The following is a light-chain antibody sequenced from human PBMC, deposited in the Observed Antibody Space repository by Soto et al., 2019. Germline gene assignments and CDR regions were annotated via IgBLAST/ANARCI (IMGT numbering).Light chain of an antibody. V-gene: IGLV2-8*01. J-gene: IGLJ2*01. CDR1: SSDVGGYNY. CDR3: SSYGGSNNLL. CDR2: EVS. Sequence: QSALTQPASVSGSPGQSITISCTGTSSDVGGYNYVSWYQQHPGKAPKLMIYEVSKRPSGVPDRFSGSKSGNTASLTVSGLQAEDEADYYCSSYGGSNNLLFGGGTKLTVL.